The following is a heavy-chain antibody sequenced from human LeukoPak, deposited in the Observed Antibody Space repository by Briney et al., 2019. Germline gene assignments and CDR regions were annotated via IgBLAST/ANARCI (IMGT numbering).Heavy chain of an antibody. V-gene: IGHV4-34*01. CDR3: ARDGGGVPAALDY. CDR2: INHSGST. Sequence: PSETLSLTCAVYGGSFSGYYWSWIRQPPGKGLEWIGEINHSGSTNYNPSLKSRVTISVDTSKNQFSLKLSSVTGAETAVYYCARDGGGVPAALDYWGQGTLVTVSS. CDR1: GGSFSGYY. J-gene: IGHJ4*02. D-gene: IGHD2-2*01.